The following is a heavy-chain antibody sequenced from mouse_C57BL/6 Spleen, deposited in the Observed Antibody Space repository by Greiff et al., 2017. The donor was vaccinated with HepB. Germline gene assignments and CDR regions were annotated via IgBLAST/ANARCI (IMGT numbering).Heavy chain of an antibody. CDR2: IDPSDSAT. CDR1: GYTFTSYW. D-gene: IGHD1-1*01. J-gene: IGHJ4*01. CDR3: ATLLLRSYAMDY. Sequence: QVQLQQPGAELVRPGSSVKLSCKASGYTFTSYWMHWVKQRPIQGLEWIGNIDPSDSATHYNQKFKDKATLTVDKSSSTAYMQLSSLTSEDSAVYYCATLLLRSYAMDYWGQGTSVTVSS. V-gene: IGHV1-52*01.